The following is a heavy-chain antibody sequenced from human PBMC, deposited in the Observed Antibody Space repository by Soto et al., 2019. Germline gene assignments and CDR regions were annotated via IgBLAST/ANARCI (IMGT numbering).Heavy chain of an antibody. D-gene: IGHD1-20*01. Sequence: QITLKESGPTLVKPTQTLTLTCTFSGFSLTTSGVGVGWIRQPPGEALEWLALIYWDDDKRYSPFLKTRLTITKDTSKNQVVLTMANMHPVDTATYYCALRGKKYNDTAVFGFDPWGQGTLVTVSS. CDR1: GFSLTTSGVG. CDR2: IYWDDDK. V-gene: IGHV2-5*02. CDR3: ALRGKKYNDTAVFGFDP. J-gene: IGHJ5*02.